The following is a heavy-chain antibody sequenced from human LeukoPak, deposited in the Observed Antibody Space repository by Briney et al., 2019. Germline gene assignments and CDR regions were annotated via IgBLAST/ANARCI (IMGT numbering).Heavy chain of an antibody. CDR3: AKDQPYGDYFPVGYYGMDV. CDR1: GFTFSSYA. D-gene: IGHD4-17*01. V-gene: IGHV3-23*01. CDR2: ISGSGGST. Sequence: GVLRLSCAASGFTFSSYAMSWVRQAPGKGLEWVSAISGSGGSTYYADSVKGRFTISRDNSKNTLYLQMNSLRAEDTAVYYCAKDQPYGDYFPVGYYGMDVWGQGTTVTVSS. J-gene: IGHJ6*02.